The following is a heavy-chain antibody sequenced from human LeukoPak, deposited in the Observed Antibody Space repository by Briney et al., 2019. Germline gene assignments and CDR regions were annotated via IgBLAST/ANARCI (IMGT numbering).Heavy chain of an antibody. J-gene: IGHJ4*02. V-gene: IGHV3-30*14. D-gene: IGHD5-24*01. CDR1: GFTFSSYA. Sequence: GGSLRLSCAASGFTFSSYAMHWVRQAPGKGLEWVAVISYDGSNKYYADSVKGRFTISRDNSKNTLYLQMNSLRAEDTAVYYCARGGDGYNWWGQGTLVTVSS. CDR2: ISYDGSNK. CDR3: ARGGDGYNW.